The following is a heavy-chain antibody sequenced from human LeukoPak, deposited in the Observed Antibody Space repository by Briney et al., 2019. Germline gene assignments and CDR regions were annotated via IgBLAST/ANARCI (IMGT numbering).Heavy chain of an antibody. J-gene: IGHJ4*02. CDR3: ARRYGDYVGSFEY. D-gene: IGHD4-17*01. CDR1: GITLSSYS. CDR2: ISTSSTYI. Sequence: PGGTLRLSCAGSGITLSSYSMNWVREAPGKGLEWVSSISTSSTYIYYADSVKGRFTISRDNAKTTLFLQMDSLRAEDTAVYYCARRYGDYVGSFEYWGQGTQVTVSS. V-gene: IGHV3-21*06.